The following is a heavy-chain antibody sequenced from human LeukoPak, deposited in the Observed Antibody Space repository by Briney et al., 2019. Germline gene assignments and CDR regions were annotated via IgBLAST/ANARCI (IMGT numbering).Heavy chain of an antibody. Sequence: GGSLRLSCAASGFTFEDYGMSWVRQAPGKGLEGVSGINWNGGSTGYANSVKGRFTISRDNAKNSLYLQMSSLRAEDTALYYCARGARGVSGYYFDYWGQGTLVTVSS. D-gene: IGHD3-10*01. J-gene: IGHJ4*02. V-gene: IGHV3-20*04. CDR2: INWNGGST. CDR3: ARGARGVSGYYFDY. CDR1: GFTFEDYG.